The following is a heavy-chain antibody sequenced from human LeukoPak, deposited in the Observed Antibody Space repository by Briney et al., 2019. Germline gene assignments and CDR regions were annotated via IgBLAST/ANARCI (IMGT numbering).Heavy chain of an antibody. V-gene: IGHV3-66*01. CDR2: IYSGGST. Sequence: GGSLRLSCAASGFTVSSNYMSWVRQAPGKGLEWVSVIYSGGSTYYADSVKGRFTISRDNSKNTLYLQMNSLRAEDTAVYYCAIEASYSSSFKYYYYGMDVWGQGTTVTVSS. J-gene: IGHJ6*02. CDR3: AIEASYSSSFKYYYYGMDV. D-gene: IGHD6-6*01. CDR1: GFTVSSNY.